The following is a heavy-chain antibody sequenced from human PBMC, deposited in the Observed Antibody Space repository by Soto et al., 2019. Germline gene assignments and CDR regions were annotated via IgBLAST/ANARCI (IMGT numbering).Heavy chain of an antibody. CDR1: GGSVSSGSYY. D-gene: IGHD5-18*01. CDR3: ASQQGIVDTALVFGNF. V-gene: IGHV4-61*01. J-gene: IGHJ4*02. CDR2: IYYSGST. Sequence: SETLSLTCTVSGGSVSSGSYYWSWIRQPPGKGLEWIGYIYYSGSTNYNPSLKSRVTISVDTSKNQLSLKLNSVTAADTAVYYWASQQGIVDTALVFGNFWGQRTQVTVSS.